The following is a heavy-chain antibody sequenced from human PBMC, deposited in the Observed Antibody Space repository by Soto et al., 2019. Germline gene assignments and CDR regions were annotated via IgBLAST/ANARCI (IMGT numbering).Heavy chain of an antibody. CDR1: GFTFSTYW. CDR2: INSDASHT. J-gene: IGHJ5*02. CDR3: VRYGNLITKRRYGNLFNT. Sequence: GGSLRLSCAASGFTFSTYWMHWIRQVPGKGLEWVSRINSDASHTYYADSVKGRFTISRDNAKDTLHLEMNSLRAEDTAVYSCVRYGNLITKRRYGNLFNTWGEATLVTVTS. D-gene: IGHD3-10*01. V-gene: IGHV3-74*01.